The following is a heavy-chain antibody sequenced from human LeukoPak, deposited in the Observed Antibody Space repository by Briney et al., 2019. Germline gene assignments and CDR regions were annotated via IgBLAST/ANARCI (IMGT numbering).Heavy chain of an antibody. D-gene: IGHD6-6*01. V-gene: IGHV1-69*13. J-gene: IGHJ4*02. Sequence: SVKVSCKASGGTFSSYAISWVRQAPGQGLEWMGGIIPIFGTANYAQKFQGRVTITADESTSTAYMELSSLGPEDTAVYYCARLLYSSSSDPQGYWGQGTLVTVSS. CDR1: GGTFSSYA. CDR3: ARLLYSSSSDPQGY. CDR2: IIPIFGTA.